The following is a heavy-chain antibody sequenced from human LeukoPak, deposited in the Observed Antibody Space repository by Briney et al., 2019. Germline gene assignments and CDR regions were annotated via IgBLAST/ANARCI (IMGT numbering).Heavy chain of an antibody. CDR3: ARHQAVLLWFGELYD. CDR2: IYYSGST. Sequence: SETLSLTCTVSGGSISSSSYYWGWIRQPPGEGLEGSGSIYYSGSTYYHPSLKSRVTISVDTSKNQSSLKLSSATAADTAVYYCARHQAVLLWFGELYDWGQGTLVTVSS. J-gene: IGHJ4*02. V-gene: IGHV4-39*01. D-gene: IGHD3-10*01. CDR1: GGSISSSSYY.